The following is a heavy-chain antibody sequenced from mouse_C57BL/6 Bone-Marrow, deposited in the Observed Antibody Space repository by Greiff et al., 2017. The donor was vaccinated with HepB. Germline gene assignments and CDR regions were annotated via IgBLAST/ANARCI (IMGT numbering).Heavy chain of an antibody. V-gene: IGHV1-50*01. CDR1: GYTFTSYW. CDR2: IDPSDSYI. CDR3: ARLASLLSWFAY. J-gene: IGHJ3*01. D-gene: IGHD1-1*01. Sequence: QVQLQQSGAEFVKPGASVKLSCKASGYTFTSYWMQWVKQRPGQGLEWIGEIDPSDSYINYNQKFKGKATLTVDTSSSTAYMQLSSLTSEDSAVYYCARLASLLSWFAYWGQGTLVTVSA.